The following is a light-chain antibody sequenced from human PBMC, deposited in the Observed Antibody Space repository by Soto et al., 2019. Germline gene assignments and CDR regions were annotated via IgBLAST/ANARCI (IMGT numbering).Light chain of an antibody. CDR1: QSVKTF. CDR3: QQHSNWPPIT. J-gene: IGKJ5*01. V-gene: IGKV3-11*01. Sequence: IVFIQSPTTVPFSPGQRAPLSCRASQSVKTFLVWYQHRPGQAPRVLIYDASHRASGIPARFSGSGSGTDFTLTISSLEPEDAALYYCQQHSNWPPITFGQGTRLEI. CDR2: DAS.